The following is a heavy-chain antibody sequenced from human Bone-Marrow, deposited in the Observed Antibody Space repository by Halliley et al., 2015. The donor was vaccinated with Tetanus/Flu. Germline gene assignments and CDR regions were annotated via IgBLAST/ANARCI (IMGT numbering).Heavy chain of an antibody. CDR2: IYNTDTT. J-gene: IGHJ4*02. D-gene: IGHD2-2*01. Sequence: EWVSLIYNTDTTYYADSVKGRFTISRHESKNTLYLQMNSLGAEDTAVYYCARVLRYAQAFDYWGQGTLVTVSS. CDR3: ARVLRYAQAFDY. V-gene: IGHV3-53*04.